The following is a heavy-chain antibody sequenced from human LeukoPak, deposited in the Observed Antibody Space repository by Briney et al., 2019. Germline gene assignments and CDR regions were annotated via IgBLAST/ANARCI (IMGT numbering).Heavy chain of an antibody. J-gene: IGHJ4*02. CDR2: IYTSGST. V-gene: IGHV4-61*02. CDR1: GGSISSGSYY. D-gene: IGHD3-22*01. CDR3: ARTVVVISGVFDY. Sequence: SETLSLTCTVSGGSISSGSYYWRWIRQPAGKGLEWIGRIYTSGSTNYNPSLKSRVTITVDTSKNQFSRKLSSVTAADTAVYYCARTVVVISGVFDYWGQGTLVTVSS.